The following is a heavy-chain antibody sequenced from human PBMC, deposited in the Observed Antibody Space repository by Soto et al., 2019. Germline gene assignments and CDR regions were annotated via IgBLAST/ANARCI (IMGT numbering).Heavy chain of an antibody. Sequence: QVQLVQSGAEVKKPGSSVKVSCKASGGTFSSYAISCVRQAPGQGLEWMGGIIPIFGTANYAQKFQGRVTITADESTSTAYMELSSLRSEDTAVYYCARAVGFGELSPSYYYGMDAWGQGTTVTVS. D-gene: IGHD3-10*01. J-gene: IGHJ6*02. CDR1: GGTFSSYA. CDR3: ARAVGFGELSPSYYYGMDA. CDR2: IIPIFGTA. V-gene: IGHV1-69*12.